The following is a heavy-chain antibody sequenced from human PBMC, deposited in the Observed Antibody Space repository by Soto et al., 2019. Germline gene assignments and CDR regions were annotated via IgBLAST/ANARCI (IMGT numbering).Heavy chain of an antibody. CDR1: GYTFTSYA. D-gene: IGHD5-12*01. CDR3: ARGRVNGYGYYLGWFDP. V-gene: IGHV1-3*01. J-gene: IGHJ5*02. Sequence: QVQLVQSGAEVKKPGASVKVSCKASGYTFTSYAMHWVRQAPGQRLEWMGWINAGNGNTKYSQKFQGRVTITRDTSASTAYTELSSRRAEDTAVYYCARGRVNGYGYYLGWFDPWGQGTLVTVSS. CDR2: INAGNGNT.